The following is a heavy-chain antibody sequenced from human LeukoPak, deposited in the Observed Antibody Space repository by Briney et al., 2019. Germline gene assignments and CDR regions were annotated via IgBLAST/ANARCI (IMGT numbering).Heavy chain of an antibody. CDR3: ARNHYYYDSSGPPNQGFDY. CDR2: IIPILGIA. V-gene: IGHV1-69*04. Sequence: GASVKVSCKASGGTFSSYAISWVRQAPGQGLEWMGRIIPILGIANYAQKFQGRVTITADKSTSTAYMELSSLRSEDTAVYYCARNHYYYDSSGPPNQGFDYWGQGTLVTVSS. CDR1: GGTFSSYA. D-gene: IGHD3-22*01. J-gene: IGHJ4*02.